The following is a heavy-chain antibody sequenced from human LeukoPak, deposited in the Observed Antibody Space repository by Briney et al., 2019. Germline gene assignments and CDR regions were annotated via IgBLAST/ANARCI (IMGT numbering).Heavy chain of an antibody. CDR1: GGSISSGGYS. CDR2: IYHSGST. J-gene: IGHJ5*02. CDR3: ARDRHMVRGSSWFDP. V-gene: IGHV4-30-2*01. Sequence: SQTLSLTCAVSGGSISSGGYSWSWIRQPPGKGLEWIGYIYHSGSTYYNPSLKSPVTISVDRSKNQFSLKLSSVTAADTAVYYCARDRHMVRGSSWFDPWGQGTLVTVSS. D-gene: IGHD3-10*01.